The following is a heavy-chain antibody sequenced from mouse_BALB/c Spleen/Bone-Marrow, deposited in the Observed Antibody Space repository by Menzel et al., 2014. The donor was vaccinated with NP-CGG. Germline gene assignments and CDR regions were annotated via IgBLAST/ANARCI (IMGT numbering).Heavy chain of an antibody. Sequence: QVHLQQSGAELVKPGAPVKLSCKASGYTFTSYWMNWVKQRPGRGLEWIGRIDPSDSETHYNQKFKDKATLTVDKSSSTAYIQLSSLTSEDSAVYYCARSHGYYPYWYFDVWGAGTTVTVSS. CDR2: IDPSDSET. CDR3: ARSHGYYPYWYFDV. CDR1: GYTFTSYW. D-gene: IGHD2-3*01. V-gene: IGHV1-69*02. J-gene: IGHJ1*01.